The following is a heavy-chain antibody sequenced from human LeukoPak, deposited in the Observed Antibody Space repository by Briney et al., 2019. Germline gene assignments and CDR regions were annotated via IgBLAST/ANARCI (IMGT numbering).Heavy chain of an antibody. V-gene: IGHV3-7*01. CDR1: GFTFSSYW. Sequence: GGSLRLSCAASGFTFSSYWMSWVRQAPGKGLEWVASIKQDGSEKYYVDSVKGRFTISRDNAKNSLYLQMNSLRAEDTALYYCARAPGEGWFDPWGEGTLVTVSS. CDR2: IKQDGSEK. D-gene: IGHD4-17*01. J-gene: IGHJ5*02. CDR3: ARAPGEGWFDP.